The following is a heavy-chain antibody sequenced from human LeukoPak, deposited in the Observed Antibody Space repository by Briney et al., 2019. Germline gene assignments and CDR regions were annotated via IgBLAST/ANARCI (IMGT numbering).Heavy chain of an antibody. D-gene: IGHD6-19*01. Sequence: SETLSLTRAVSGGSIRSYDWSWIRQPPGKGLEWIGYIYYSGNTNYNPSLKSRVTISVDTSKNQFSLKLSSVTAADTAVYYCAVAGYGSDIANCLDPWGQGTLVTVSS. CDR3: AVAGYGSDIANCLDP. J-gene: IGHJ5*02. V-gene: IGHV4-59*08. CDR2: IYYSGNT. CDR1: GGSIRSYD.